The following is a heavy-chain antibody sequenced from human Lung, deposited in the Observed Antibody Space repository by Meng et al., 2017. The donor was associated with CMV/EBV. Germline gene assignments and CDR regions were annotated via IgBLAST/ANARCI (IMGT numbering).Heavy chain of an antibody. CDR2: ISSSSSYI. CDR1: GFDFSTYS. V-gene: IGHV3-21*06. D-gene: IGHD4-11*01. Sequence: GESLKIPCRGSGFDFSTYSMNWFRQAPGKGPEWVSSISSSSSYIYYADSVKGRFTVSRNNANDSLYLQMNSRRAEDTGVYFCARDRQNSNYGSTDYWGQGTLVTVSS. CDR3: ARDRQNSNYGSTDY. J-gene: IGHJ4*02.